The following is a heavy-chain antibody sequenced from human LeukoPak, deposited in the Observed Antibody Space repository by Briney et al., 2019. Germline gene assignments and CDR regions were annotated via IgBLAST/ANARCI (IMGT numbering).Heavy chain of an antibody. V-gene: IGHV4-39*07. CDR3: ARVAHSRLSSLPIAARFDY. D-gene: IGHD6-6*01. J-gene: IGHJ4*02. CDR1: GGSISSSSYY. CDR2: VYHTGST. Sequence: PSETLSLTCTVSGGSISSSSYYWGWIRQPPGKGLEWIGRVYHTGSTYYNPSLKSRVTISVDTSKDQFSLKLSSVTAADTAVYYCARVAHSRLSSLPIAARFDYWGQGTLVTVSS.